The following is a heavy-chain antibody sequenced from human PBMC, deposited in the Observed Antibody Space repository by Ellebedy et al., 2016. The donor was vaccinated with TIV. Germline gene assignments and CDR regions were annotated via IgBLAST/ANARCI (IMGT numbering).Heavy chain of an antibody. Sequence: AASVKVSCKASGGTFNNSVISGVLQPPGQGPEWMGRIITILGIANYAQKFQGRVTITADKSTSIAYMELSSLRSEDTAVYYCAAGNDGGWFDPWGQGTLVTVSS. D-gene: IGHD1-1*01. CDR2: IITILGIA. V-gene: IGHV1-69*04. CDR3: AAGNDGGWFDP. CDR1: GGTFNNSV. J-gene: IGHJ5*02.